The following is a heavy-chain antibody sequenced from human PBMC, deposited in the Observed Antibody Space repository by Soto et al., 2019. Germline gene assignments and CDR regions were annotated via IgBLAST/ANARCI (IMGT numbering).Heavy chain of an antibody. CDR2: IYYSGST. CDR3: AGANLKKYNWFDP. CDR1: GGSISSSSYY. V-gene: IGHV4-39*01. J-gene: IGHJ5*02. Sequence: KASETLSLTCTVSGGSISSSSYYWGWIRQPPGKGLEWIGSIYYSGSTYYNPSLKSRVTISVDTSKNQFSLKLSSVTAADTAVYYCAGANLKKYNWFDPWGQGTLVTVSS.